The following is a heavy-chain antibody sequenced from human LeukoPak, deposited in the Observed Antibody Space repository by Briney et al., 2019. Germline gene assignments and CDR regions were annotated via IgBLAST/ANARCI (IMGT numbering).Heavy chain of an antibody. CDR3: ARSSIAARGWFDP. CDR2: INHSGST. J-gene: IGHJ5*02. V-gene: IGHV4-34*01. D-gene: IGHD6-6*01. CDR1: GGSFSGYY. Sequence: SETLSLTCAVYGGSFSGYYWSWIRQPPGKGLEGIGEINHSGSTNYNPSLKSRVTISVDTSKNQFSLKLSSVTAADTAVYYCARSSIAARGWFDPWGQGTLVTVSS.